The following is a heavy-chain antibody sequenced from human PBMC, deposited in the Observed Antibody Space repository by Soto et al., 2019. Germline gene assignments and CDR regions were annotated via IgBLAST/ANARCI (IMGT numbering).Heavy chain of an antibody. D-gene: IGHD6-19*01. V-gene: IGHV3-30*18. CDR2: ISYDGSEK. J-gene: IGHJ6*02. Sequence: PGGSLRLACGSSVFSFIKYGMQWVRQAPGEGLEWLSLISYDGSEKWYAESVKGRFTISRDNSKNTLYLQMNSLRGDDTAVYFCAKGYEVSPPVASAWYSNYFYGVDVWGRGTTVTVSS. CDR3: AKGYEVSPPVASAWYSNYFYGVDV. CDR1: VFSFIKYG.